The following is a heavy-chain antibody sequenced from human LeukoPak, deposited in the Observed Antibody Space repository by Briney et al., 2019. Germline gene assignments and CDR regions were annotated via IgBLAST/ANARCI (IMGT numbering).Heavy chain of an antibody. V-gene: IGHV3-23*01. CDR2: ISTTLDNT. D-gene: IGHD3-3*01. CDR1: GFTFDIFV. J-gene: IGHJ4*02. CDR3: AKGTVRFLEWGQRGYFDY. Sequence: GGSLRLSCAASGFTFDIFVMNWVRQAPGKGLEWVSSISTTLDNTYYADSVKGRFTISRDNSIKTLYLQMDSLRADDTAIYYCAKGTVRFLEWGQRGYFDYWGQGALVTVSS.